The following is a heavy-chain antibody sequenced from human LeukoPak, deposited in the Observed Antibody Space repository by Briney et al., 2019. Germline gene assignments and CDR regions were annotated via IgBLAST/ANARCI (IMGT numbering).Heavy chain of an antibody. CDR3: ARGRNYDFWSGYYNLAYFDY. CDR1: GGSISSSSYY. Sequence: PSETLSLTCTVSGGSISSSSYYWGWIRQPPGKGLEWIGEINHSGSTNYNPSLKSRVTISVDTSKNQFSLKLSSVTAADTAVYYCARGRNYDFWSGYYNLAYFDYWGQGTLVTVSS. J-gene: IGHJ4*02. D-gene: IGHD3-3*01. CDR2: INHSGST. V-gene: IGHV4-39*07.